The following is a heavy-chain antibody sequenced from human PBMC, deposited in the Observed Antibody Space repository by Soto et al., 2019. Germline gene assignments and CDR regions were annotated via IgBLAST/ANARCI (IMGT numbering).Heavy chain of an antibody. J-gene: IGHJ4*02. CDR2: ISSNGGST. CDR1: GFTFSSYA. Sequence: EVQLVESGGGLAQPGGSLRLSCAASGFTFSSYAMHWVRQAPGKGLEYVSAISSNGGSTYYANSVKGRFTISRDNSKNTLYLQMGSLRAEDMAVYYCARIYGGVLDYWGQGTLVTVSS. D-gene: IGHD3-16*01. CDR3: ARIYGGVLDY. V-gene: IGHV3-64*01.